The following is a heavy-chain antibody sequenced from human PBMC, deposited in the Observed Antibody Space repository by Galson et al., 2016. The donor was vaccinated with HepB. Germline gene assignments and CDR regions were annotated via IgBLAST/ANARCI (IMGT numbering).Heavy chain of an antibody. CDR3: ARRPYSYFDDSTSLDS. CDR2: LYFGSNT. CDR1: GGSIGPGAYY. V-gene: IGHV4-39*01. Sequence: ETLSLTCSVSGGSIGPGAYYWDWIRQSPGKGLEWTGNLYFGSNTYYNPSLRSRVTISVDASKNEFSLKLTSVTAADTAVCYCARRPYSYFDDSTSLDSWGQGTLVTVSS. D-gene: IGHD3-9*01. J-gene: IGHJ4*02.